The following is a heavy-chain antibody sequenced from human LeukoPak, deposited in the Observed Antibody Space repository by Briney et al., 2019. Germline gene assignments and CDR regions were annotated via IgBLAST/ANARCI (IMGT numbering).Heavy chain of an antibody. CDR1: GFTFSSYW. Sequence: VQPGGSLRLSCAASGFTFSSYWMSWVRQAPGKGLEWVANTNQVGSDKNHVDSVKGRFTISRDNAKNSLYLQMNSLRAEDTAVYYCATDPPHGDYWGQGTQVTVSS. CDR2: TNQVGSDK. CDR3: ATDPPHGDY. V-gene: IGHV3-7*01. J-gene: IGHJ4*02.